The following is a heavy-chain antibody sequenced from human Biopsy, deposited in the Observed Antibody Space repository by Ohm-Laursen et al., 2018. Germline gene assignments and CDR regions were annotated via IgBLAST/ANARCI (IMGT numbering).Heavy chain of an antibody. D-gene: IGHD3-10*01. CDR3: ATELLPPGVGGPWLDS. Sequence: SLRLSCAAFGVTLSGYGMNWVLQAPGKGLEWVSSISASSSYIHYADSVKGRFTVSRDNTKNSLYLQMNSLRAADTAIYYCATELLPPGVGGPWLDSWGQGTPVTVSS. CDR2: ISASSSYI. CDR1: GVTLSGYG. V-gene: IGHV3-21*06. J-gene: IGHJ5*01.